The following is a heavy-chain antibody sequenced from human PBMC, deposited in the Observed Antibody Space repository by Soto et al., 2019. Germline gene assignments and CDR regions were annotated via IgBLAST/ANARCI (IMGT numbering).Heavy chain of an antibody. Sequence: EVQLVESGGGLVRAASGFTFSNYDMHWVHQVTGKGLEWVSGITTAGDTYYPGSVKGRFTISREKAKNSLYLQMNSLSAGDTAVYYCARELHGGSYGMDVWGQGTTVTVSS. CDR1: GFTFSNYD. V-gene: IGHV3-13*01. J-gene: IGHJ6*02. CDR2: ITTAGDT. CDR3: ARELHGGSYGMDV.